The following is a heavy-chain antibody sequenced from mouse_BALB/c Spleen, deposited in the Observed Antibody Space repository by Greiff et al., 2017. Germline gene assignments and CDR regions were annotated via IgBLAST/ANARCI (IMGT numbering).Heavy chain of an antibody. J-gene: IGHJ3*01. Sequence: VQLVESGAELVRPGSSVKISCKASGYAFSSYWMNWVKQRPGQGLEWIGQIYPGDGDTNYNGKFKGKATLTADKSSSTAYMQISSLTSKDSAVYICARRKAGAWFAYWGKKGLVTVSA. CDR2: IYPGDGDT. D-gene: IGHD4-1*01. V-gene: IGHV1-80*01. CDR1: GYAFSSYW. CDR3: ARRKAGAWFAY.